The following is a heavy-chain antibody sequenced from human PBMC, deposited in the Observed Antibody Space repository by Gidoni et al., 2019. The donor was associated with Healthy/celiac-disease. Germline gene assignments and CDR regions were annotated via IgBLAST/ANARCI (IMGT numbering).Heavy chain of an antibody. J-gene: IGHJ4*02. V-gene: IGHV2-5*02. CDR3: ALNPTRGYSYCYVN. CDR1: GFSLSTSGVG. D-gene: IGHD5-18*01. Sequence: QITLRESGPTLVKPTQSLTLTCTFSGFSLSTSGVGVGWIRQPPGKALEWLALIYCDDDKLYSPSLKSRLTITNDTSQNQVVLTMTNTDPVDTATYYCALNPTRGYSYCYVNWGQGTLVTVSS. CDR2: IYCDDDK.